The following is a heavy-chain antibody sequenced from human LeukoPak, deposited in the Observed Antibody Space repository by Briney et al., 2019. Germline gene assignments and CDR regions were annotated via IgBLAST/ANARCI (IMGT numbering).Heavy chain of an antibody. CDR3: ARGSYCSGGSCYSSYFDY. D-gene: IGHD2-15*01. CDR2: MNPNSGNT. CDR1: GYTFTSYD. J-gene: IGHJ4*02. V-gene: IGHV1-8*01. Sequence: ASVKVSCKASGYTFTSYDINWVRQATGQGLEWMGWMNPNSGNTGYAQKFQGRVTMTRNTSISTAYMELSSLRSEDTAVYYCARGSYCSGGSCYSSYFDYWGQGTLVTVSS.